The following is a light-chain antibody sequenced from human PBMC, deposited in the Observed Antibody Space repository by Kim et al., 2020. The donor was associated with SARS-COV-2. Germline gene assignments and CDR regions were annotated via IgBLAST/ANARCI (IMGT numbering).Light chain of an antibody. Sequence: ASVGDRVTNTCPASENIGTLLAWYQQEPGRAPRLLIYLASTLESGVPSRFSGTGSGTEFSLTISSLQPDDFATYYCQHYSRFPYTFGQGTKLEI. CDR3: QHYSRFPYT. V-gene: IGKV1-5*03. CDR1: ENIGTL. CDR2: LAS. J-gene: IGKJ2*01.